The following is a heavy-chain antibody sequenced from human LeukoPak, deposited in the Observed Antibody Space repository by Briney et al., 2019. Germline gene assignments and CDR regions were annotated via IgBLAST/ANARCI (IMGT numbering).Heavy chain of an antibody. Sequence: SETLSLTCVVSGDSISPYYWNWIRQSPGKGLEWIGYIYYSGDTNYNPSLKSRVTMSVDTSKNQFSLRLSSVTAADTAVYYCARSQQLTRTFDSWGQGTLVAVSS. D-gene: IGHD2-2*01. V-gene: IGHV4-59*01. CDR3: ARSQQLTRTFDS. CDR1: GDSISPYY. J-gene: IGHJ4*02. CDR2: IYYSGDT.